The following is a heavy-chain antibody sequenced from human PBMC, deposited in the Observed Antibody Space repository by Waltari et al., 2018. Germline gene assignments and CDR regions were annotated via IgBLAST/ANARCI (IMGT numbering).Heavy chain of an antibody. Sequence: EVQLVQSGAEVKKPGESLKISCEGSGYRFTSYWIGGVRQMPGKGLEGMGIIYPGDSDTRYRPSFQGQVTISADQSTRTAYLEWSSLKASDTAMYYCARPLTGTNGAFNIWGQGT. J-gene: IGHJ3*02. CDR1: GYRFTSYW. V-gene: IGHV5-51*01. CDR2: IYPGDSDT. CDR3: ARPLTGTNGAFNI. D-gene: IGHD1-20*01.